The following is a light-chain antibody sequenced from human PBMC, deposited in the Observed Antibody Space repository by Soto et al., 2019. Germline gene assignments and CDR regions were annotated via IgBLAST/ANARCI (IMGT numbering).Light chain of an antibody. CDR2: DVS. J-gene: IGLJ3*02. Sequence: QTVLTQPASVSGSPGQSITISCTGTSSDVGGYNYVSWYQQHPGKAPNLMIYDVSNRPSGVSNRFSGSKSGNTASLTISGSQAEDEADYYCSAYTSSSTRVFGGGTKVTVL. CDR3: SAYTSSSTRV. V-gene: IGLV2-14*01. CDR1: SSDVGGYNY.